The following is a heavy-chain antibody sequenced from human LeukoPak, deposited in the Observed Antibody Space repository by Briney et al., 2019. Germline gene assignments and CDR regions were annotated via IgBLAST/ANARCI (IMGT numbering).Heavy chain of an antibody. CDR3: ARDKESGSPEAY. V-gene: IGHV1-2*02. Sequence: WASVKVSCKASGYTFTAYFLHWVRRAPGQGFEWMGWINPNSGGTYYTQTFQGRVTMTRDTSISTAYMELSSLRSDDTAVYYCARDKESGSPEAYWGQGTLVIVSS. J-gene: IGHJ4*02. CDR2: INPNSGGT. D-gene: IGHD1-26*01. CDR1: GYTFTAYF.